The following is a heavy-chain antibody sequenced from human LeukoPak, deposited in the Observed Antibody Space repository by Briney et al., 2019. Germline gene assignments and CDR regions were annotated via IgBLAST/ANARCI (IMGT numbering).Heavy chain of an antibody. V-gene: IGHV3-30-3*01. D-gene: IGHD3-22*01. CDR2: ISYDGSNK. Sequence: PGGSLRLSCAASGFTFSSYAMHWVRQAPGKGLEWVAVISYDGSNKYYADSVKGRFTISRDNSKNTLYPQMNSLRAEDTAVYYCARDTFYYYDSSGYPDYWGQGTLVTVSS. CDR3: ARDTFYYYDSSGYPDY. J-gene: IGHJ4*02. CDR1: GFTFSSYA.